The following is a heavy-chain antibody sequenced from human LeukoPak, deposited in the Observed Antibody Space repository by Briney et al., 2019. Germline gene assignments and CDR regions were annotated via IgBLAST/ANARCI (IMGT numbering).Heavy chain of an antibody. CDR2: ISGNGAYT. D-gene: IGHD6-19*01. CDR3: AKGTEYIKGWSYFDY. CDR1: GFTFTTYA. J-gene: IGHJ4*02. V-gene: IGHV3-23*01. Sequence: GGSLRLSCAASGFTFTTYAMSWVRQPPGKGLEWVSHISGNGAYTYYADSVKGRFTISRDNSKNTLYLLMHSLRAEDTAVYYCAKGTEYIKGWSYFDYWGQGTLVTVSS.